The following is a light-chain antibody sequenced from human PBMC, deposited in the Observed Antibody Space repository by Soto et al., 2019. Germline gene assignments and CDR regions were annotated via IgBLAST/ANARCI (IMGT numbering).Light chain of an antibody. CDR1: QSVSSSY. CDR2: GAS. V-gene: IGKV3-20*01. J-gene: IGKJ1*01. Sequence: EIVLTQSPGTLSLSPGERATLSCRASQSVSSSYLAWYQQKPGQAPRLLIYGASSRATGIPDRFSGSGSGTDFTLTISRLEPEDFAVYSCQQYGSSPKTLGQGTKVEIK. CDR3: QQYGSSPKT.